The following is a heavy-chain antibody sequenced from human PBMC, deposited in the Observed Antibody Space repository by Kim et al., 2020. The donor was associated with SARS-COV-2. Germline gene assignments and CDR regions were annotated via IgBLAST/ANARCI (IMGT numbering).Heavy chain of an antibody. Sequence: GGSLRLSCAASGFTFSSCWMHWVRQAPGKGLEWVANIKQDGSEKYYVDSVKGRFTISRDNAKNSLYLQMNSLRAEDTAVYYCAREEMTRIVVVITTVSYYGMDVWGQGTTVTVSS. V-gene: IGHV3-7*01. CDR2: IKQDGSEK. CDR1: GFTFSSCW. CDR3: AREEMTRIVVVITTVSYYGMDV. D-gene: IGHD3-22*01. J-gene: IGHJ6*02.